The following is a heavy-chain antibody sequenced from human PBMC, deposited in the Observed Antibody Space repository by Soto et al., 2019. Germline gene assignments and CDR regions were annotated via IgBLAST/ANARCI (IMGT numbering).Heavy chain of an antibody. CDR1: GFNFGVFG. J-gene: IGHJ4*02. V-gene: IGHV3-30*03. CDR2: LSYEGSEE. D-gene: IGHD6-19*01. Sequence: VHLLESGGGVVQPGGSLRLSCVASGFNFGVFGMHWVRRAPGKGLEWLSVLSYEGSEEYYADSVRGRFTISRDNSKNTLFLQMDSLRVDDTGVYYCALTRRSSLLEVAGPGFEYWGQGTLVTVS. CDR3: ALTRRSSLLEVAGPGFEY.